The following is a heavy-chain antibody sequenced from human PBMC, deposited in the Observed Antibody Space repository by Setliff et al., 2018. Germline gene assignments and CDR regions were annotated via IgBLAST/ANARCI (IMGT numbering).Heavy chain of an antibody. V-gene: IGHV1-18*01. J-gene: IGHJ5*01. CDR2: ISAYSGET. Sequence: ASVKVSCKASGYTFNNYGIIWVRQAPGQGPEWMGWISAYSGETNYAQIFQGRVTMTTDTPTSAAYMELRSLTSDDTAVYYCARLVRYCTRTACQKLAGDESWGQGTLVTVSS. D-gene: IGHD2-8*01. CDR3: ARLVRYCTRTACQKLAGDES. CDR1: GYTFNNYG.